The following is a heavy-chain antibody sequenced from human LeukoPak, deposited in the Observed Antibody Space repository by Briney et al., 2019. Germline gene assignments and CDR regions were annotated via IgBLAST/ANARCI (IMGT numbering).Heavy chain of an antibody. CDR1: GGSFSGYY. CDR2: INHSGST. D-gene: IGHD6-13*01. CDR3: ASDRSIAAAGTIPFDY. J-gene: IGHJ4*02. Sequence: SETLSLTCAVYGGSFSGYYWSWIRQPPGKGLEWIGEINHSGSTNYNPSLKSRVTISVDTSKNQFSLKLSSVTAADTAVYYCASDRSIAAAGTIPFDYWGQGTLVTVSS. V-gene: IGHV4-34*01.